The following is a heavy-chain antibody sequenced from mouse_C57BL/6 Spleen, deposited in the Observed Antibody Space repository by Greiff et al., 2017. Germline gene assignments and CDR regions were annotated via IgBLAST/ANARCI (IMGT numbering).Heavy chain of an antibody. V-gene: IGHV7-3*01. Sequence: EVKVVESGGGLVQPGGSLSLSCAASGFTFTDYYMSWVRQPPGKALEWLGFIRNKANGYTTEYSASVKGRFTISRDNSQSILYLQMNALRAEDSATYYCARYPHYDYDGYWYFDVWGTGTTVTVSS. CDR2: IRNKANGYTT. CDR3: ARYPHYDYDGYWYFDV. J-gene: IGHJ1*03. D-gene: IGHD2-4*01. CDR1: GFTFTDYY.